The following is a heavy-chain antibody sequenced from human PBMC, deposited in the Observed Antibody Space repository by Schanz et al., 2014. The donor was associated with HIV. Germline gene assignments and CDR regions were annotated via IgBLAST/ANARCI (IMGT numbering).Heavy chain of an antibody. CDR2: IWYDGSKK. J-gene: IGHJ4*02. CDR1: GFTFSSYG. D-gene: IGHD4-17*01. V-gene: IGHV3-33*06. CDR3: AKNGDYAFYYFDY. Sequence: QVQLVESGGGVVQPGRSLRLSCAASGFTFSSYGMNWVRQAPGKGLEWVAVIWYDGSKKYYADSVKGRFTISRDNSKNTLYLQMNSLRAEDRAVYYCAKNGDYAFYYFDYWGQGTLVTVSS.